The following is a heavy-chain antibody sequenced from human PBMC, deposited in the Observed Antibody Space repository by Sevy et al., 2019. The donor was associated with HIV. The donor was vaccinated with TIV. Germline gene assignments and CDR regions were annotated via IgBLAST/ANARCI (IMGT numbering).Heavy chain of an antibody. D-gene: IGHD3-10*01. CDR3: ASASLLIRGYYHFDY. J-gene: IGHJ4*01. CDR1: GFTFSSYA. CDR2: ISYDGSNK. V-gene: IGHV3-30-3*01. Sequence: GESLKISCAASGFTFSSYAMHWVRQAPGKGLEWVAVISYDGSNKYYADSVKGRFTIYRDNSKNTLYLQMTSHRAEDTAVYYCASASLLIRGYYHFDYWGQGTLVTVSS.